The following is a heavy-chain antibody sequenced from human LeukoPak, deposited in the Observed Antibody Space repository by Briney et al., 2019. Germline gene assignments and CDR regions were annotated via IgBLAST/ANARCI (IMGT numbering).Heavy chain of an antibody. V-gene: IGHV1-3*01. CDR3: ARDLRPYSSSNWFDP. Sequence: ASVKVSCKGSGYTFSSYAIHWVRQAPGQRLEWMGWINAGNGDTKYSQKFQGRVTITRDTSATTAYMELSSLRSEDTAVYYCARDLRPYSSSNWFDPWGQGTLVTVSS. J-gene: IGHJ5*02. CDR2: INAGNGDT. CDR1: GYTFSSYA. D-gene: IGHD6-6*01.